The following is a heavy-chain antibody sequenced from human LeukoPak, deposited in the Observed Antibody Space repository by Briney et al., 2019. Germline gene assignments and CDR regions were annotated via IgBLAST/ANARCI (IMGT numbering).Heavy chain of an antibody. J-gene: IGHJ5*02. V-gene: IGHV4-61*01. CDR2: IYYSGST. CDR1: GGSVSSGSYY. D-gene: IGHD3-3*01. CDR3: ARDWSWFDP. Sequence: SETLSLTCTVSGGSVSSGSYYWSWIRQPPGKGLEWIGYIYYSGSTNYNPSLKSRVTISVDTSKNQFSLKLSSVTAADTAVYYCARDWSWFDPWGQGTLVTVSS.